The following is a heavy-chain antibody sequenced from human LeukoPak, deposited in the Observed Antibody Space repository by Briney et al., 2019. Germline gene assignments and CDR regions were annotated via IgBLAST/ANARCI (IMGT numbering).Heavy chain of an antibody. CDR1: GFTFSSYG. Sequence: PGGSLRLSCAASGFTFSSYGMHWVRQAPGKGLEWVAVISYDGSNKYYADSVKGRFTISRDNSKNTLYLQMNSLRAEDTAVYYCARELRDYVWGSYRFIRQDWFDPWGQGTLVTVSS. CDR2: ISYDGSNK. V-gene: IGHV3-30*03. D-gene: IGHD3-16*02. J-gene: IGHJ5*02. CDR3: ARELRDYVWGSYRFIRQDWFDP.